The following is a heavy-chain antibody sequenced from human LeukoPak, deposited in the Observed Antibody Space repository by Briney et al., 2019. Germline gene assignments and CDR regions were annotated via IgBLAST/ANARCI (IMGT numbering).Heavy chain of an antibody. D-gene: IGHD3-22*01. J-gene: IGHJ6*03. CDR3: ARDPYYYDSSGYFRDYYYYMDV. CDR2: ISTTSSYL. Sequence: PGGSLRLSCAASGFTFSSHWMSWVRQAPGKGLEWVSSISTTSSYLYYADSVRGRFTISRDNAKNSLYLQMNSLRAEDTAAYYCARDPYYYDSSGYFRDYYYYMDVWGKGTTVTVSS. V-gene: IGHV3-21*01. CDR1: GFTFSSHW.